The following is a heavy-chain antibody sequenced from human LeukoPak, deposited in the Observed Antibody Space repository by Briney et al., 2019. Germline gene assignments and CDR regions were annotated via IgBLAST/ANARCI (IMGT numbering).Heavy chain of an antibody. CDR3: ARGTH. V-gene: IGHV3-21*05. CDR1: GFTFSSYS. J-gene: IGHJ4*02. D-gene: IGHD1-14*01. Sequence: GGSLRLSCAASGFTFSSYSMNWVRQAPGKGLEWVSYISSSSSYTDYADSVKGRFTISRDNAKNSLYLQMNSLRAEDTAVYYCARGTHWGQGTLVTVSS. CDR2: ISSSSSYT.